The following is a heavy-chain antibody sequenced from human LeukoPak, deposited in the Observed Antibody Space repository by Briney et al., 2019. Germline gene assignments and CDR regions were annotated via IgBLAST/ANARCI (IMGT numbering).Heavy chain of an antibody. CDR2: IYCSGST. Sequence: SETLSLTCTVSGGSISSGDYYWSWIRQPPGKGLEWIGYIYCSGSTYYNPFLKSRVTISVDTSKNQFSLKLSSVTAADTAVYYCARSNYYDRTFDYWGRGTLVTVSS. CDR1: GGSISSGDYY. V-gene: IGHV4-30-4*01. CDR3: ARSNYYDRTFDY. D-gene: IGHD3-22*01. J-gene: IGHJ4*02.